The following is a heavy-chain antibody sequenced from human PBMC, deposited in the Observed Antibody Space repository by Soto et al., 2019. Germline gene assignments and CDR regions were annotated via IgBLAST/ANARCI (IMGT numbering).Heavy chain of an antibody. V-gene: IGHV2-26*01. CDR3: AQTEDGGRSRTPAGWFDA. Sequence: QVTLKESGPVLVKPTETLTLTCTVSGFSLSNAGMGVSWIRQPPEKALEWLAHIFSNDERRFSTSLKNRLTISKDTFNSQVVLIMTNMDPVDTATYYCAQTEDGGRSRTPAGWFDAWGQGTLVTVSS. CDR1: GFSLSNAGMG. CDR2: IFSNDER. J-gene: IGHJ5*02. D-gene: IGHD2-15*01.